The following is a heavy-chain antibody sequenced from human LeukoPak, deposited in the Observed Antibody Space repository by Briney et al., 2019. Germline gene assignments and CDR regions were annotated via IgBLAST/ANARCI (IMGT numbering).Heavy chain of an antibody. CDR1: GYTFTGYY. V-gene: IGHV1-2*02. D-gene: IGHD3-3*01. J-gene: IGHJ5*02. Sequence: ASVKVSCKASGYTFTGYYMHWVRQAPGQGLEWMGWINPNSGGTNYAQKFQGRVTMTRDTSISTAYMELSRLRSDDTAVYYCARGDYDFWSGYPSTVFDPWGQGTLVTVSS. CDR3: ARGDYDFWSGYPSTVFDP. CDR2: INPNSGGT.